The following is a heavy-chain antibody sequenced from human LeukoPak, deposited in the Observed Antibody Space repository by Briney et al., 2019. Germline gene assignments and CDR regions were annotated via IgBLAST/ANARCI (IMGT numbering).Heavy chain of an antibody. CDR3: ARDSGYSYGYIGYYYYGMDV. J-gene: IGHJ6*02. V-gene: IGHV4-4*02. D-gene: IGHD5-18*01. CDR1: GGSISSSYW. Sequence: SGTLSLTCAVSGGSISSSYWWSWVRQSPGKGLGWIGYIYYSGSTNYNPSLKSRVTISVDTSKNQFSLKLSSVTAADTAVYYCARDSGYSYGYIGYYYYGMDVWGQGTTVTVSS. CDR2: IYYSGST.